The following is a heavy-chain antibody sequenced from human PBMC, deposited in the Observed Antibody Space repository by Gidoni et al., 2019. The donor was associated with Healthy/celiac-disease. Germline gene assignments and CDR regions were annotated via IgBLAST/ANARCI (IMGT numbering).Heavy chain of an antibody. J-gene: IGHJ3*02. CDR2: IYYSGST. D-gene: IGHD2-15*01. V-gene: IGHV4-31*01. CDR3: AVAGGYGAFDI. Sequence: QVQLQESGPGLVKPSQTLSLTCTVSGGSISSGGYSWSWIRQHPGKGLEWIGYIYYSGSTYYTPSLKSLVTISVDTSKNQFSLKLRSVTAADTAVYYCAVAGGYGAFDIWGQGTMVTVSS. CDR1: GGSISSGGYS.